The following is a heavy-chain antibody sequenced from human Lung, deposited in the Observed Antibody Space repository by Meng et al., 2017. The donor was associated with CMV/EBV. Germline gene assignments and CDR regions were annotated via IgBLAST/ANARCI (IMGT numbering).Heavy chain of an antibody. CDR1: GDSIANHNW. J-gene: IGHJ1*01. CDR2: IPHRGSS. Sequence: QVEFRESGPALSKPSQTLSLTCSVSGDSIANHNWWAWVRQPPGKGLEWIGEIPHRGSSAYNPSLKSRVSMSIDKSKNQFSLKLTSVTAADTAVYHCLRRSGGSVWGQGTLVTVSS. CDR3: LRRSGGSV. V-gene: IGHV4-4*02. D-gene: IGHD3-10*01.